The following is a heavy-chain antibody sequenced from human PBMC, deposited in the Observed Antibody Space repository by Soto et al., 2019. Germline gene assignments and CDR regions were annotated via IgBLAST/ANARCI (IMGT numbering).Heavy chain of an antibody. V-gene: IGHV6-1*01. Sequence: SQTLSLTCAISGDSVSSNSAAWNWIRQSPSRGLEWLGRTYYRSKWYNDYAVSVKSRITINPDTSKNQFSLQLNSVTPEDTAVYYCARDLRDNPVVAGESYGMDVWGQGTTVTVSS. CDR3: ARDLRDNPVVAGESYGMDV. J-gene: IGHJ6*02. CDR2: TYYRSKWYN. CDR1: GDSVSSNSAA. D-gene: IGHD2-21*01.